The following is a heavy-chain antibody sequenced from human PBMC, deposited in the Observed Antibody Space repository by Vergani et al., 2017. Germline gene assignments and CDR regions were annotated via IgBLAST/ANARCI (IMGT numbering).Heavy chain of an antibody. Sequence: QVQLVESGGGVVQPGRSLRLSCAASGFTFSSYGMHWVRQAPGKGLEWVAVIWYDGSNKYYADSVKGRFTISRDNSKNSLYLQMNSLRAEDTAVYYCARAERYSSSWYRGDAFDIWGQGTMVTVSS. CDR2: IWYDGSNK. J-gene: IGHJ3*02. CDR1: GFTFSSYG. D-gene: IGHD6-13*01. V-gene: IGHV3-33*01. CDR3: ARAERYSSSWYRGDAFDI.